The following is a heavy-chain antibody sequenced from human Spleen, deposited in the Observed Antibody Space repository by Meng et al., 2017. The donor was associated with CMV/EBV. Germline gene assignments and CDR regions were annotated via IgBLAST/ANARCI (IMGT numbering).Heavy chain of an antibody. CDR3: ARVEVGNWFDP. D-gene: IGHD1-26*01. J-gene: IGHJ5*02. V-gene: IGHV1-69*10. CDR2: IIPILGIA. Sequence: SCKASGGTFSSYAISWVRQAPGQGLEWMGGIIPILGIANYAQKFQGRVTITADKSTSTAYMELSSLRSEDTAVYYCARVEVGNWFDPWGQGTLVTVSS. CDR1: GGTFSSYA.